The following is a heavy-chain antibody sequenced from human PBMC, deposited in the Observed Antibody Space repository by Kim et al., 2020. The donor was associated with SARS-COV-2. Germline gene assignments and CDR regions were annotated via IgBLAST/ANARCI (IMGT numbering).Heavy chain of an antibody. CDR3: ATLWFGDSKAFDI. CDR1: GGSFSGYY. J-gene: IGHJ3*02. D-gene: IGHD3-10*01. Sequence: SETLSLTCAVYGGSFSGYYWSWIRQPPGKGLEWIGEINHSGSTNYNPSLKSRVTISVDTSKNQFSLKLSSVTAADTAVYYCATLWFGDSKAFDIWGQGTMVTVSS. V-gene: IGHV4-34*01. CDR2: INHSGST.